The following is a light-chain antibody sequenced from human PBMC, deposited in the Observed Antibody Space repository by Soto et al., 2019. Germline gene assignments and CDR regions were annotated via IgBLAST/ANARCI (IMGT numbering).Light chain of an antibody. J-gene: IGKJ5*01. Sequence: DIQMTQSPSTLCGSLGDVVSITCRSSQSMSSYLNWYQQKPGKAPNLLIFAASSLHSGVPSRFSGSGSGADFTLTISSLQPEDFATYYCQQSYSTLSITFGQGTRLEIK. CDR3: QQSYSTLSIT. CDR2: AAS. CDR1: QSMSSY. V-gene: IGKV1-39*01.